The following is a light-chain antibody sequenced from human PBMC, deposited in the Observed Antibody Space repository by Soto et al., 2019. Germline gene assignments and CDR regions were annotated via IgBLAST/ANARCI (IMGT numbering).Light chain of an antibody. CDR1: SLPKQN. CDR3: QSADSSGGYHVI. Sequence: SYELTQPPSVSVSPGQTARITYSGDSLPKQNAYWYQQKPGQAPVLVIYKDSERPSGIPERFSGSSSGTIVTLTISGVQAEDEADYYCQSADSSGGYHVIFGGGTKVTVL. CDR2: KDS. J-gene: IGLJ2*01. V-gene: IGLV3-25*02.